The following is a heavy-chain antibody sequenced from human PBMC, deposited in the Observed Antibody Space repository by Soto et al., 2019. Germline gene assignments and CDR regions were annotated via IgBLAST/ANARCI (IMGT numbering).Heavy chain of an antibody. CDR2: STHRGRT. D-gene: IGHD2-15*01. V-gene: IGHV4-34*01. J-gene: IGHJ4*02. CDR3: ARGKLVDQTFCSGGSCPLFDY. CDR1: GVSFRDYH. Sequence: QVQLQQWGAGLLKPSETLSLTCAVSGVSFRDYHWHWIRQSPGKGLEWIGESTHRGRTNSKPSLQSRVTISVDTSRSHVSLKLSSVTAADTAIYFCARGKLVDQTFCSGGSCPLFDYWGQGTLVTVSS.